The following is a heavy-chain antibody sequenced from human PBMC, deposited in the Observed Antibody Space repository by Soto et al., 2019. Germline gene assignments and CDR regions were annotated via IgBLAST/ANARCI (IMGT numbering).Heavy chain of an antibody. Sequence: GGSLRLSCAASGFTFSSYAMSWVRQAPGKGLEWVSAISGSGGSTYYADSVKGRFTISRDNSKNTLYLQMNSLRAEETAVYYCAKCFSRELGYCSGGSARSPYDYWGQGTLVTVSS. CDR1: GFTFSSYA. V-gene: IGHV3-23*01. D-gene: IGHD2-15*01. J-gene: IGHJ4*02. CDR3: AKCFSRELGYCSGGSARSPYDY. CDR2: ISGSGGST.